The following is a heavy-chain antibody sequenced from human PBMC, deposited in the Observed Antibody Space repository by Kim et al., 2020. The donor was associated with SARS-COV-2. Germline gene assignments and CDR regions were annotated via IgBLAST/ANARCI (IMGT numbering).Heavy chain of an antibody. V-gene: IGHV3-15*01. J-gene: IGHJ4*02. D-gene: IGHD3-16*01. CDR3: TTDLTSPYY. CDR1: GFTFSNAW. Sequence: GGSLRLSCAASGFTFSNAWMSWVRQAPGKGLEWVGRIRSKTDGGITEYAAPVKGRFTISRDDSKNTLYLQMNSLKTEDTAVYYCTTDLTSPYYWGQGTLVTVSS. CDR2: IRSKTDGGIT.